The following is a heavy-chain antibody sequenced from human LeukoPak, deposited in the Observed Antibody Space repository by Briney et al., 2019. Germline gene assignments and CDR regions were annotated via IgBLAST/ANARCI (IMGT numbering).Heavy chain of an antibody. V-gene: IGHV4-59*01. J-gene: IGHJ4*02. D-gene: IGHD3-10*01. CDR2: IYYSGSA. CDR1: GGSITSYY. CDR3: ARDRFGEYFDY. Sequence: SETLSLTCTVSGGSITSYYWSWIRQPPGKGLESIGYIYYSGSASYNPSLKSRVTMSIDTSKNQFSLKLRPVTAADTAVYYCARDRFGEYFDYWGQGTLVTVSS.